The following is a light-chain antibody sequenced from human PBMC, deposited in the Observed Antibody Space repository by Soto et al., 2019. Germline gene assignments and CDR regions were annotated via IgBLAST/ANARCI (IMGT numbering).Light chain of an antibody. CDR3: AAWDDSLNGVV. CDR2: YDD. Sequence: QSVLTQPPSVSEAPRQRVTISCSGSRSNIGNNAVNWYQQLPGKAPKLLIYYDDLLPSGVSDRFSGSKSGTSASLAISGLQSEEEADYYCAAWDDSLNGVVFGGGTKLTVL. CDR1: RSNIGNNA. J-gene: IGLJ2*01. V-gene: IGLV1-36*01.